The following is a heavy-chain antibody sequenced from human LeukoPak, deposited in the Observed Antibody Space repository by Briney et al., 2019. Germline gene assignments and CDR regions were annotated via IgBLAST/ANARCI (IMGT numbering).Heavy chain of an antibody. CDR1: GGSISSYY. Sequence: SETLSLTCTVPGGSISSYYWSWIRQPPGKGLEWIGYIYYSGSTNYNPSLKSRVTISVDTSKNQFSLKLSSVTAADTAVYYCTSSSGWYGNPDCWGHGTLFTVSS. CDR2: IYYSGST. V-gene: IGHV4-59*01. CDR3: TSSSGWYGNPDC. D-gene: IGHD6-19*01. J-gene: IGHJ4*01.